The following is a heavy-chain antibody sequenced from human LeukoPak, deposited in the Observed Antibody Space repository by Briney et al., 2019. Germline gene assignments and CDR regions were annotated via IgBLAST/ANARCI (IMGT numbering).Heavy chain of an antibody. J-gene: IGHJ6*02. CDR3: ARGSPVVPAIYYYYYYGMDV. CDR1: GGSFSGYY. Sequence: SETLSLTCAVYGGSFSGYYWSWIRQPPGKGLEWIGEINHSGSTNYSPSLKSRVTIPVDTSKNQFSLKLSSVTAADTAVYYCARGSPVVPAIYYYYYYGMDVWGQGTTVTVSS. V-gene: IGHV4-34*01. D-gene: IGHD2-2*01. CDR2: INHSGST.